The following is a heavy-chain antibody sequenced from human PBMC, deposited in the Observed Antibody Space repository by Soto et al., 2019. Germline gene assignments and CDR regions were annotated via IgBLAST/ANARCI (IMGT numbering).Heavy chain of an antibody. J-gene: IGHJ4*02. CDR2: MSSGGST. D-gene: IGHD6-13*01. CDR3: AKASGSSWPYYFDS. Sequence: HPGGSLRLSCAASGFSFSNYVMAWVRQAPGKGLEWVSAMSSGGSTYYPDSVKGRVTISRDNSENTLYLQMSSLRAEDTAVYYCAKASGSSWPYYFDSWGQGTLVTVSS. CDR1: GFSFSNYV. V-gene: IGHV3-23*01.